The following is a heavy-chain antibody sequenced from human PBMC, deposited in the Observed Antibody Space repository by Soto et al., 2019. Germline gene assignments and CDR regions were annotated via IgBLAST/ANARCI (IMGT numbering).Heavy chain of an antibody. Sequence: ASVKVSCKASGYTFTSYAMHWVRQAPGQRLEWMGWINAGNGNTKYSQKFQGRVTITRDTSASTAYMELSSLRSEDTAVYYCAGYYYDSSGYYLQPDYYYYGMDVWGQGTTVTVSS. CDR1: GYTFTSYA. CDR3: AGYYYDSSGYYLQPDYYYYGMDV. D-gene: IGHD3-22*01. V-gene: IGHV1-3*01. J-gene: IGHJ6*02. CDR2: INAGNGNT.